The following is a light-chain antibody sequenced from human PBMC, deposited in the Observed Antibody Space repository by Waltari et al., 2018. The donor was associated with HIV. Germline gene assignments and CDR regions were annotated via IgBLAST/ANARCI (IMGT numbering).Light chain of an antibody. CDR3: ASWDDSLDGFYV. J-gene: IGLJ1*01. V-gene: IGLV1-44*01. Sequence: QSVLTQPPSVSGTPGQRVPISCSGSSSNIGTNTVNWYQVLPGTAPQLLIYINSQPPSGVPDRVSGSKSGTPASLDISGLQSEDEADYYCASWDDSLDGFYVFGTGTKVTVL. CDR1: SSNIGTNT. CDR2: INS.